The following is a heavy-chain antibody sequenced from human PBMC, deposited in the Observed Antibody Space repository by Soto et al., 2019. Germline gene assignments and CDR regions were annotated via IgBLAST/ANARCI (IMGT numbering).Heavy chain of an antibody. J-gene: IGHJ4*02. CDR1: GFPFSSSW. CDR3: ASYSYVSGSRSFDY. Sequence: GGSLRLSCAASGFPFSSSWMSWVRQAPGKGLEWVATIKQDGTETYYLDSVKGRFTIPRDNAKTSLYLQMNSLRAEDTAVYYCASYSYVSGSRSFDYWGQGTLVTVSS. D-gene: IGHD3-10*01. V-gene: IGHV3-7*05. CDR2: IKQDGTET.